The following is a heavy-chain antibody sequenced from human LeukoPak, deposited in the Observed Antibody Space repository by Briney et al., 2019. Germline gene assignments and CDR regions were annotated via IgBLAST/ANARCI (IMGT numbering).Heavy chain of an antibody. CDR3: ARSKVPATGNWFDP. D-gene: IGHD2-21*02. CDR1: GGSFSGYY. J-gene: IGHJ5*02. CDR2: INHSGST. Sequence: SETLSLTCAVYGGSFSGYYWSWIRQPPGKGLEWIGEINHSGSTNYNPSLKSRVTISVDTSKSQFSLKLSSVTAADTAVYYCARSKVPATGNWFDPWGQGTLSPSPQ. V-gene: IGHV4-34*01.